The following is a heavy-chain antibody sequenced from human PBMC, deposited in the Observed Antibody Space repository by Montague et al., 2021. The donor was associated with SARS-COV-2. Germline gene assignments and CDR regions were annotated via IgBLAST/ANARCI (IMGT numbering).Heavy chain of an antibody. V-gene: IGHV3-48*03. CDR3: ARDNHQGITIFGMVRGGNFFDY. CDR2: ISNSGSTI. D-gene: IGHD3-3*01. J-gene: IGHJ4*02. Sequence: SLRLSCAASGFTFSSYEMNWVRQAPGKGLEWVSYISNSGSTIYYADSVRGRFAISRDNAKNSLYLQMNSLRAEDTAVYYCARDNHQGITIFGMVRGGNFFDYWGQGTLVTVSS. CDR1: GFTFSSYE.